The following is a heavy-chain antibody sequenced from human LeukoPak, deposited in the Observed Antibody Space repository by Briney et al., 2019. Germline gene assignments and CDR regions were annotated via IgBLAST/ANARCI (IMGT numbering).Heavy chain of an antibody. J-gene: IGHJ4*02. CDR1: GFTFSSYS. Sequence: GGSLRLSCAASGFTFSSYSMNWVRQAPGKGLEWVSYISSSSGTMYYADSVKGRFTISRDNAKYSLYLQMNSLRDEDTAVYFCARDGGCDYVWGSYRYNVDYWGQGTLVTVSS. D-gene: IGHD3-16*02. V-gene: IGHV3-48*02. CDR2: ISSSSGTM. CDR3: ARDGGCDYVWGSYRYNVDY.